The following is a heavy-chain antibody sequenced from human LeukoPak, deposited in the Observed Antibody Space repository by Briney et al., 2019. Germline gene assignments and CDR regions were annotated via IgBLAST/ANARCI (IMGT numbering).Heavy chain of an antibody. CDR3: ARDLHYYVAMDV. Sequence: GGSLRLSCAASGFPFSNYWMHWVRQAPGKGLVWVSRVNSDGSTTNYANSVKGRFTISRDNSKSMLFLQLNSLRAEDTALYYCARDLHYYVAMDVWGQGTTVTVSS. D-gene: IGHD3-10*02. V-gene: IGHV3-74*01. CDR1: GFPFSNYW. CDR2: VNSDGSTT. J-gene: IGHJ6*02.